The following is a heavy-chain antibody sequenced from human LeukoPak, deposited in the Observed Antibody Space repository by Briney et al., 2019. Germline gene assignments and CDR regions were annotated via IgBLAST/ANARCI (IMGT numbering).Heavy chain of an antibody. CDR2: TNHAGSI. CDR3: ARASQTGITGGYCSGDTCVNYFDS. CDR1: GYSFSGYY. D-gene: IGHD2-15*01. J-gene: IGHJ4*02. Sequence: PSETLSLPCAVSGYSFSGYYWSWIPQPPGKGLVRILETNHAGSINYNPSLKSRVTISVDTSKNQFFLKLNSVTAADTAVYYCARASQTGITGGYCSGDTCVNYFDSWGQGTLVTVSS. V-gene: IGHV4-34*01.